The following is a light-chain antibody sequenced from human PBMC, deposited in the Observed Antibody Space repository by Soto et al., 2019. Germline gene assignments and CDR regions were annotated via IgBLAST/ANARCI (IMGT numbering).Light chain of an antibody. V-gene: IGKV1-9*01. CDR2: AAS. Sequence: DIQMTQSPSSLSASVGARVTITCRASQSISSYLAWYQQKPGKAPKIMIYAASTLQSGVPSRFSGSGSGTDFTLTISSLQPEDVATYYCQQLNSYPITLGQGTRLEIK. CDR3: QQLNSYPIT. CDR1: QSISSY. J-gene: IGKJ5*01.